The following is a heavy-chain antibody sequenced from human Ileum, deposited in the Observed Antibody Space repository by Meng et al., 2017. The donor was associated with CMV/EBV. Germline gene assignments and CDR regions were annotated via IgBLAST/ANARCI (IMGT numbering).Heavy chain of an antibody. D-gene: IGHD6-19*01. Sequence: QVHLQESGPGLVKPSQTLSLTCTVSGGSLGGGYYWNWFRQPAGKGLEWIGRIYTSGSTNYNPSLKSRFTISVDTSKNQFSLNLTSVTAADTAVYYCARDSAWLIDQWGQGTLVTVSS. CDR1: GGSLGGGYY. J-gene: IGHJ4*02. V-gene: IGHV4-61*02. CDR3: ARDSAWLIDQ. CDR2: IYTSGST.